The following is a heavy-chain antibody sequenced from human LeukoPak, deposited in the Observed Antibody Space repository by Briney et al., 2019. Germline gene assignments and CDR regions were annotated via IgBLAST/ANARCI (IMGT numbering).Heavy chain of an antibody. V-gene: IGHV4-34*01. CDR2: INHSGST. CDR1: GGSFSGYY. CDR3: ARATNGWRWLEYYFDY. D-gene: IGHD6-19*01. J-gene: IGHJ4*02. Sequence: SETLSLTCAVYGGSFSGYYWSWIRQPPGKGLEWIGEINHSGSTNYNPSLKSRVTISVDTSKNQFSLKLSSVTAADTAVYYCARATNGWRWLEYYFDYWGQGTLVTVSS.